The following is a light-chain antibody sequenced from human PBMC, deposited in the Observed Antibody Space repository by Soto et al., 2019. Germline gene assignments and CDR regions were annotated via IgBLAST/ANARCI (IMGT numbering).Light chain of an antibody. V-gene: IGLV2-14*01. CDR3: SSYTSSTTLI. CDR2: EVN. Sequence: QSVLTQPASVSGSPGQSITIYCTGTSGDIGTYNYVSWYQQHPGEAPKLIIYEVNNRPSGVSNRFSGSKSVNTASLTISGVQAEDEADYHCSSYTSSTTLIFGGGTKLTVL. J-gene: IGLJ2*01. CDR1: SGDIGTYNY.